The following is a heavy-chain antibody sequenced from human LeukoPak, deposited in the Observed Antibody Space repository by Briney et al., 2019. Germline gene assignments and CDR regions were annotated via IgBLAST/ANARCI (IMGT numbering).Heavy chain of an antibody. V-gene: IGHV3-23*01. Sequence: PGESLRLSCTASAFAFSNHAMSWVRQAPGKGLEWVSSISISGGTTYYADSVKGRFTISRENSKSTLYLQMNNLRADDTAVYYCANEIRPNDYWGQGTPVTVSS. J-gene: IGHJ4*02. D-gene: IGHD4-17*01. CDR1: AFAFSNHA. CDR2: ISISGGTT. CDR3: ANEIRPNDY.